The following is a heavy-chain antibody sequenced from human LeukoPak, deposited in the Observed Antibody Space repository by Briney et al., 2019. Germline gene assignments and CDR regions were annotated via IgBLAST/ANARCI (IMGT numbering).Heavy chain of an antibody. V-gene: IGHV3-21*04. D-gene: IGHD4-17*01. CDR2: IFSISSYI. J-gene: IGHJ5*02. CDR1: GFTFTSYS. CDR3: AKVRSLTVTTNAWFDP. Sequence: PGGSLRLSCAASGFTFTSYSMNWVRQAPGKGLEWVSSIFSISSYIYYADSVKGRFTISRDNSRDTVYPQMNSLRAEDTAIYYCAKVRSLTVTTNAWFDPWGQGTLVTVTS.